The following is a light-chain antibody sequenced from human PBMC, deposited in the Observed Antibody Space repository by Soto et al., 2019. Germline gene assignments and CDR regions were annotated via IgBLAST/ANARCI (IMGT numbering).Light chain of an antibody. V-gene: IGKV2-30*02. CDR3: MQGTHWPYT. J-gene: IGKJ2*01. CDR1: QSLVHGDGNTY. Sequence: DVVMTQSPLSLPVTLGQPASISCRSSQSLVHGDGNTYLNWFQQRPGQSPRRVIYKVSNRDSGVPDRFSGSVSGTDFTLKISRVEAEDIGVYYCMQGTHWPYTVGQGTK. CDR2: KVS.